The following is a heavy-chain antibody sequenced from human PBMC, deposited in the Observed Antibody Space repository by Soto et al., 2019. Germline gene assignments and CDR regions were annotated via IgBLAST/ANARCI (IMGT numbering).Heavy chain of an antibody. J-gene: IGHJ4*02. CDR1: GFSLSTSGVG. CDR3: AHLVVAGITYYCDS. CDR2: IYWDDDK. D-gene: IGHD5-12*01. Sequence: QITLKESGPTLVKPTQTLTLTCTYSGFSLSTSGVGVGWIRQPPGKALEWLTFIYWDDDKRNRPFLKSRLTITKDTSKNQVVLTVTNMDPVDTATYYCAHLVVAGITYYCDSWGQGTLVTVSS. V-gene: IGHV2-5*02.